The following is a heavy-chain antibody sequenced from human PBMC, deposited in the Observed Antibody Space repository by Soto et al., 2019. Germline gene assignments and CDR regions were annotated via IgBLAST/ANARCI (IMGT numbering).Heavy chain of an antibody. CDR3: ARDPYGDYSGYYFDY. CDR1: GFTFSSYG. V-gene: IGHV3-33*01. CDR2: IWYDGSNK. J-gene: IGHJ4*02. D-gene: IGHD4-17*01. Sequence: GGSLRLSCAASGFTFSSYGMHWVRQAPGKGLEWVAVIWYDGSNKYYADSVKGRFTISRDNSKNTLYLQMNSLRAEDTAVYYCARDPYGDYSGYYFDYWGQGTLVTVS.